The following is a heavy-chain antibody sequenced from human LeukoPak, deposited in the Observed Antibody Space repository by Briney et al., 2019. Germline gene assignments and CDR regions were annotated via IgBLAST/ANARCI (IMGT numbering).Heavy chain of an antibody. CDR3: ARGEANRGYFDY. Sequence: SSETLSLTCAVCGGSFSGYYWSWIRQPPGKGLEWIGEINHSGSTNYNPSLKSRVTISVDTSKNQFSLKLSSVTAADTAVYYCARGEANRGYFDYWGQGTLVTVSS. CDR1: GGSFSGYY. D-gene: IGHD7-27*01. CDR2: INHSGST. V-gene: IGHV4-34*01. J-gene: IGHJ4*02.